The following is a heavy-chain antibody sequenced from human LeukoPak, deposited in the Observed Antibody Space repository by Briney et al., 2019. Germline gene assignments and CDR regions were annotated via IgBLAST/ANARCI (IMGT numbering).Heavy chain of an antibody. CDR1: GFTFSDYY. Sequence: GGSLRLSCAASGFTFSDYYMSWIRQAPGKGLDWVSYISSSGSTIYYADSVKGRFTISRDNAKNSLYLQMDSLRAEDTAVYYCARVSRDGYNLPDYWGPGTLVTVSS. V-gene: IGHV3-11*01. CDR3: ARVSRDGYNLPDY. J-gene: IGHJ4*02. D-gene: IGHD5-24*01. CDR2: ISSSGSTI.